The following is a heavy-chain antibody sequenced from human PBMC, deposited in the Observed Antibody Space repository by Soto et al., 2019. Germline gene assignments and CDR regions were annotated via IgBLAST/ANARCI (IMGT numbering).Heavy chain of an antibody. Sequence: ASVKVSCKASGGTFSSYAISWVRQAPGQGLEWMGGINPIFGTANYAQKFQGRVTITADESTSTAYMELSSLRSEDTAVYYCARSIAVALGWFDPWGQGTLVTVSS. D-gene: IGHD6-19*01. CDR1: GGTFSSYA. J-gene: IGHJ5*02. CDR3: ARSIAVALGWFDP. CDR2: INPIFGTA. V-gene: IGHV1-69*13.